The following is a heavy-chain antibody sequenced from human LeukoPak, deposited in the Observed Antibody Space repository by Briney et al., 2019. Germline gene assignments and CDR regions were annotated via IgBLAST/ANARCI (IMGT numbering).Heavy chain of an antibody. Sequence: SETLSLTCAVYGGSFSGYYWSWIRQPPGRGLEWIGEINHSGSTNYNPSLKSRVTISVDTSKNQFSLKLSSVTAADTAVYYCASKGIAAAGTKKGFDYWGQGTLVTVSS. J-gene: IGHJ4*02. CDR3: ASKGIAAAGTKKGFDY. V-gene: IGHV4-34*01. D-gene: IGHD6-13*01. CDR1: GGSFSGYY. CDR2: INHSGST.